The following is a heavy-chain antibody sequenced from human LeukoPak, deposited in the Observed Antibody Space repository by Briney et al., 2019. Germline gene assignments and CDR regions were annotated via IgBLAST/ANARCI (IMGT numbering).Heavy chain of an antibody. D-gene: IGHD2-2*01. CDR3: ARQPPWVVPAAHRYFQH. Sequence: SETLSLTCAVYGGSFSGYYWSWIRQPPGKGLEWIGEINHSGSTNYNPSLKSRVTISVDTSKNQFSLKLSSVTAADTAVYYCARQPPWVVPAAHRYFQHWGQGTLVTVSS. CDR1: GGSFSGYY. CDR2: INHSGST. J-gene: IGHJ1*01. V-gene: IGHV4-34*01.